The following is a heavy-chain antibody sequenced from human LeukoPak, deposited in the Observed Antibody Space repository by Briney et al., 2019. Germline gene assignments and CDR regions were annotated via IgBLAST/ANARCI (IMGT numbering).Heavy chain of an antibody. J-gene: IGHJ4*02. CDR1: GGTFSSYA. CDR2: IIPIFGTA. D-gene: IGHD3-16*01. Sequence: SVKVSCKASGGTFSSYAISWVRQAPGQGLEWLGGIIPIFGTANHAQKFQGRVTITADESTSTAYMELSRLRSDDTAVYYCTYSTNFGGFDYWGQGTLVTVSS. CDR3: TYSTNFGGFDY. V-gene: IGHV1-69*01.